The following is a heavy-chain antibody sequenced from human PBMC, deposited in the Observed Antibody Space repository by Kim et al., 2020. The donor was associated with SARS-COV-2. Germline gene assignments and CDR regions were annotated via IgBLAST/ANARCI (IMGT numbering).Heavy chain of an antibody. Sequence: GGSLRLSCAASGFTFSSYGMNWVRQAPGKGLEWVSSISSSSSYISYADSEKGQFTISRYNDKNSLYLQMNSLRAEDTAVYYCAREGGGSTGWSWFDAWGQGTLVTVSS. CDR1: GFTFSSYG. D-gene: IGHD6-19*01. CDR3: AREGGGSTGWSWFDA. V-gene: IGHV3-21*01. J-gene: IGHJ5*02. CDR2: ISSSSSYI.